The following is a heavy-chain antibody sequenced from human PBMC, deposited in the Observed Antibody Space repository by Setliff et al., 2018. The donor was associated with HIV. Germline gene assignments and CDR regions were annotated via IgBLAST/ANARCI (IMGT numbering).Heavy chain of an antibody. J-gene: IGHJ4*02. V-gene: IGHV4-39*01. CDR3: ARVGVRNWNDDGIDY. Sequence: SETLSLTCNVSGDSISSGTYYWGWVRQAPGKGLEWIGSIFYSGDAHYNPSLKRRVTISVDTSKNQLSLKVRSVTAADTALYYCARVGVRNWNDDGIDYWGQRTLVTVSS. CDR2: IFYSGDA. CDR1: GDSISSGTYY. D-gene: IGHD1-1*01.